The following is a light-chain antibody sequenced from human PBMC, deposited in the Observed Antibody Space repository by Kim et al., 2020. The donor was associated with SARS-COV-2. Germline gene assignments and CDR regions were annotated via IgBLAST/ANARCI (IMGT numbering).Light chain of an antibody. J-gene: IGLJ3*02. CDR3: YSAADNMRV. Sequence: SVSPGQTAMITCSGDVLAKKYARWFQQKPGQAPVLVIYKDSERPSGIPERFSGSSSGTTVTLTISGAQVEDEADYYCYSAADNMRVFGGGTQLTVL. CDR1: VLAKKY. V-gene: IGLV3-27*01. CDR2: KDS.